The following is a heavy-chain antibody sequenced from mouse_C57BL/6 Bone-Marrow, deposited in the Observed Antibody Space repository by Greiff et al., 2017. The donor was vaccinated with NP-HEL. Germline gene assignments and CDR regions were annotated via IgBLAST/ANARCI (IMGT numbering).Heavy chain of an antibody. CDR2: IDPSDSYT. V-gene: IGHV1-69*01. CDR3: ARKGGYYPFFDD. J-gene: IGHJ2*01. D-gene: IGHD2-3*01. Sequence: VQLQQPGAELVMPGASVKLSCKASGYTFTSYWMHWVKQRPGQGLEWIGEIDPSDSYTNYNQKFKGKSTLTVDKSSSTAYMQLSSLTPEDSAVYYCARKGGYYPFFDDWGQGTTLTVSS. CDR1: GYTFTSYW.